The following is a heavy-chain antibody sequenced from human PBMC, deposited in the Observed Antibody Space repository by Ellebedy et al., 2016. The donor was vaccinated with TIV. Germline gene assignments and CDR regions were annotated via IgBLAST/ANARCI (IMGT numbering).Heavy chain of an antibody. J-gene: IGHJ6*02. Sequence: GESLKISCAASGFSFSSYTMHWVRQAPGKGLEWVAVISYDAINKYYADSVKGRFTISRDNSKNTLYLQMSSLRAEDTAVYYCARISTNYDILTGHSYYNGMDVWGQGTTVTVSS. CDR3: ARISTNYDILTGHSYYNGMDV. CDR2: ISYDAINK. V-gene: IGHV3-30-3*01. D-gene: IGHD3-9*01. CDR1: GFSFSSYT.